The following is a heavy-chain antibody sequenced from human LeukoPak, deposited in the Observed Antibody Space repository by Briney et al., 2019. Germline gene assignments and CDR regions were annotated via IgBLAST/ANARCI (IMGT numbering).Heavy chain of an antibody. D-gene: IGHD2-2*01. V-gene: IGHV3-48*01. CDR2: IRGSSTTI. CDR3: ARDSRSHCGTDACYGPYFDY. CDR1: GFTFSTSS. J-gene: IGHJ4*02. Sequence: GGSLRLSCAASGFTFSTSSMNWVRQAPGKGLEWVSYIRGSSTTIYYADSVKGRFTVSRDNAQNSLYLQMNDLRAEDTAVYFCARDSRSHCGTDACYGPYFDYWGQGTLDTVSS.